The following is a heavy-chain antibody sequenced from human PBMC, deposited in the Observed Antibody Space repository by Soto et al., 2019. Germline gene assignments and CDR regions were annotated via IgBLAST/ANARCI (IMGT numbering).Heavy chain of an antibody. V-gene: IGHV1-69*13. D-gene: IGHD1-26*01. J-gene: IGHJ5*02. CDR2: IIPIFGTA. CDR3: ARWEGGFDP. Sequence: SVKVSCKASGGTFSSYAISWVRQAPGQGLEWIRGIIPIFGTANYAQKFHGRGPITAGAPTGTDSMEQSSLRSGEPAVYYCARWEGGFDPWGEGALVT. CDR1: GGTFSSYA.